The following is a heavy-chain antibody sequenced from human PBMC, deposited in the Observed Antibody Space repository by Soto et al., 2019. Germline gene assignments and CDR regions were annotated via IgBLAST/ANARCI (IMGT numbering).Heavy chain of an antibody. Sequence: QVQLVQSGAEVKKPGSSVKVSCKASGGTFSSYAISWVRQAPGQGLAWMGGIIPIFGTANYAQKFQGRVTITADESTSTAYMELSSLRSEDTAVYYCARGAYGREWLVRPWDYWGQGTLVTVSS. J-gene: IGHJ4*02. CDR1: GGTFSSYA. V-gene: IGHV1-69*12. CDR2: IIPIFGTA. CDR3: ARGAYGREWLVRPWDY. D-gene: IGHD6-19*01.